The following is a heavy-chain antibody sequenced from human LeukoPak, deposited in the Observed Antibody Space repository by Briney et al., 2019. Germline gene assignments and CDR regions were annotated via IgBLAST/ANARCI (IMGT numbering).Heavy chain of an antibody. CDR3: ARVSADKWFGEDAYDAFDI. Sequence: SETLSLTCTVSGGSISSYYWSWIRQPAGKGLEWIGYIYYSGSTNYNPSLKSRVTISVDTSKNQFSLKLSSVTAADTAVYYCARVSADKWFGEDAYDAFDIWGQGTMVTVSS. D-gene: IGHD3-10*01. CDR1: GGSISSYY. J-gene: IGHJ3*02. CDR2: IYYSGST. V-gene: IGHV4-59*01.